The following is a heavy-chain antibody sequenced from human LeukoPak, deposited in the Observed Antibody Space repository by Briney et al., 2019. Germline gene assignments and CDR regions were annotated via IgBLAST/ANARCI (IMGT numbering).Heavy chain of an antibody. J-gene: IGHJ5*02. CDR1: GGSMRSSNFY. V-gene: IGHV4-39*07. D-gene: IGHD3-9*01. Sequence: SETLSLTCTVSGGSMRSSNFYWGWIRQPPGKGLEWIGNINYSGLTYYNPSVKSRVTFSVDVSKNRFSLHLTSVTAADTALYFCARTHFDSRGWFDPWGQGIQVIVSS. CDR3: ARTHFDSRGWFDP. CDR2: INYSGLT.